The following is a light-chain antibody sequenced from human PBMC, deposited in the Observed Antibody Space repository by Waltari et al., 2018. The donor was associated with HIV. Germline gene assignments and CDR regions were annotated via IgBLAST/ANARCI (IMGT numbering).Light chain of an antibody. CDR3: QQYGGSPYT. CDR1: QSVSSSY. J-gene: IGKJ2*01. V-gene: IGKV3-20*01. CDR2: GAS. Sequence: EIVLTQSPGTLSLSPGERATPSCRASQSVSSSYLAWYQQKPGLAPRLLIYGASSRATGIPDRFSGSGSETDFTLTISRLEPEDFAVYYCQQYGGSPYTFGQGTKLEIK.